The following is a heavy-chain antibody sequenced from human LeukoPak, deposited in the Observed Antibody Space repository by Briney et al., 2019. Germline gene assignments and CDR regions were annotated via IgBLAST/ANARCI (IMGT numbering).Heavy chain of an antibody. Sequence: SQTLSLTCPVPGDSIRRHLYFWSWIRHYPGKGLEWIGYVYDSGNTYVNPSLESRVSMSLDTSQNLFSLRLTSVTAADTAMYYCARLHGDYASGTPPFDMWGQGTLVTVSS. D-gene: IGHD3-10*01. CDR1: GDSIRRHLYF. CDR3: ARLHGDYASGTPPFDM. J-gene: IGHJ4*02. V-gene: IGHV4-31*03. CDR2: VYDSGNT.